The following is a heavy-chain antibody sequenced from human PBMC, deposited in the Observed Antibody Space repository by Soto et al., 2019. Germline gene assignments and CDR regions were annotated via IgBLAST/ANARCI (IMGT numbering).Heavy chain of an antibody. D-gene: IGHD5-12*01. Sequence: SETLSLTCTVSGGSISSSSYYWGWIRQPPGKGLEWIGSIYYSGSTYYNPSLKSRVTISVDTSKNQFSLKLSSVTAADTAVYYCATALVATTSFDYWGQGTLVTVSS. CDR3: ATALVATTSFDY. V-gene: IGHV4-39*01. CDR1: GGSISSSSYY. CDR2: IYYSGST. J-gene: IGHJ4*02.